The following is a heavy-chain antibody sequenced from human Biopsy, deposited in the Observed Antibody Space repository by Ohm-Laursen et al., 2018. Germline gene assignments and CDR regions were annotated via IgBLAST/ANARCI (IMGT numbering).Heavy chain of an antibody. Sequence: SLRLSCAASGFSFSSYGMHWVRQAPGKGLEWVAVIWYDGTDKFYADSVKGRFTISRDNSKNTLYLQMNNLRAEDTAVFYCAKDLRNNNWGVENWGQGTLVTVSS. CDR1: GFSFSSYG. CDR3: AKDLRNNNWGVEN. V-gene: IGHV3-30*18. J-gene: IGHJ4*02. D-gene: IGHD7-27*01. CDR2: IWYDGTDK.